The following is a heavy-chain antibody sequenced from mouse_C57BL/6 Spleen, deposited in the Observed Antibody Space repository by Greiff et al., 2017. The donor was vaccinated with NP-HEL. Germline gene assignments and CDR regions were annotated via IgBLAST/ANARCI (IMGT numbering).Heavy chain of an antibody. J-gene: IGHJ3*01. D-gene: IGHD2-2*01. CDR1: GYTFTSYW. Sequence: QVQLQQPGAELVKPGASVKMSCKASGYTFTSYWITWVKQRPGQGLEWIGDFYPGSGSTNYNEKFKSKATLTVDTSSSTASIQLSSLKSEDSAVYYCARSKGYGFAYWGQGTLVTVSA. CDR2: FYPGSGST. V-gene: IGHV1-55*01. CDR3: ARSKGYGFAY.